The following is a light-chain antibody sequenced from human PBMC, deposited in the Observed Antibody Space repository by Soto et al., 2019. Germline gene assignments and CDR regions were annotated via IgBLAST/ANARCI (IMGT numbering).Light chain of an antibody. J-gene: IGLJ2*01. V-gene: IGLV1-47*01. CDR1: SSNIGSKY. CDR3: AAWDAGVSGPA. Sequence: QSVLPQPPSASGTPGQRVTISCSGSSSNIGSKYVYWYQQLPGTAPKLLMYRNNQRPSGVPDRFSGSKSGTSASLAISGLRSEDEADYYCAAWDAGVSGPAFGGGTKVTVL. CDR2: RNN.